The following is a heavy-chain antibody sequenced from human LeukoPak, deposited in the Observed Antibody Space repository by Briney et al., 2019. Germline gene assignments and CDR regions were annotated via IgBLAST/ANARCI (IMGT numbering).Heavy chain of an antibody. CDR1: GFIFSNYW. D-gene: IGHD6-19*01. Sequence: GGSLRLSCAASGFIFSNYWMRWARQAPGKGLEWVSAISGSGGSTYYADSVKDRFTISRDNSKNTLYLQMNSLRAEDTAVYYCAKNALMFSSGWYYYYYMDVWGKGTTVTVSS. CDR3: AKNALMFSSGWYYYYYMDV. J-gene: IGHJ6*03. CDR2: ISGSGGST. V-gene: IGHV3-23*01.